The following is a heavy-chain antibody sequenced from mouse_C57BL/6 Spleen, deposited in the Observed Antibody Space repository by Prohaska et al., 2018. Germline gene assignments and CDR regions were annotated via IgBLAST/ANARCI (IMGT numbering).Heavy chain of an antibody. Sequence: GAELVKPGASVKLSCKASGYTFTSYWMHWVKQRPGQGLEWIGMIHPNSGSTNYNEKFKGKATLTVDKSSSTAYMELRSLTSEDSAVYYCARSNTVKAWFAYWGQGTLVTVSA. CDR1: GYTFTSYW. V-gene: IGHV1-64*01. CDR3: ARSNTVKAWFAY. D-gene: IGHD1-1*01. CDR2: IHPNSGST. J-gene: IGHJ3*01.